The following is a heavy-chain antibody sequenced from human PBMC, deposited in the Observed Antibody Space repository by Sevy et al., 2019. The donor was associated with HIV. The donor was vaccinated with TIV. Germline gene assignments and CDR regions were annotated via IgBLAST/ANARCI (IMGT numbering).Heavy chain of an antibody. Sequence: SETLSLTCTVSGDSINTYYWSWIRQPPGKGLEWIGYVSHSGNTNYNPSLKSRDPMSLDTSRNQFSLKVKSVTAADTAVYYCARLRWDLVVVPGATPGCYFDYWGQGTLVTVSS. CDR2: VSHSGNT. V-gene: IGHV4-59*08. J-gene: IGHJ4*02. CDR3: ARLRWDLVVVPGATPGCYFDY. D-gene: IGHD2-2*01. CDR1: GDSINTYY.